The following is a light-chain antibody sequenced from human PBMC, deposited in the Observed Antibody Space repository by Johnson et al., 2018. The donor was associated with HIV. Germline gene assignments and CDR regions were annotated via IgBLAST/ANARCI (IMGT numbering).Light chain of an antibody. CDR3: GTWDSSLSAYV. J-gene: IGLJ1*01. V-gene: IGLV1-51*01. Sequence: QSVLTQPPSVSAAPGQKVTISCSGSSSNIGNNYVSWYQQLPGTAPKILIYDNNKRPSGIPDRFSGSKSGTSATLGITGLQTGDEADYYCGTWDSSLSAYVFRTWTKVTVL. CDR2: DNN. CDR1: SSNIGNNY.